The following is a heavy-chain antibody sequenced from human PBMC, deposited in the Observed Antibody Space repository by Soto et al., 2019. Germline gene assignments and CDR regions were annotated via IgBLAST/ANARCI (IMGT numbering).Heavy chain of an antibody. V-gene: IGHV4-39*02. Sequence: SETLSLTCTFSVGSISTTTYHCAWVRQPPWKGLDWTATISPIGRTYYNPSLKSRLTISMDRSENRLSLRLDSVTAADTAGYYFELSHDTRARPHFKRWGQSTLVSFS. D-gene: IGHD3-22*01. CDR3: ELSHDTRARPHFKR. CDR2: ISPIGRT. CDR1: VGSISTTTYH. J-gene: IGHJ1*01.